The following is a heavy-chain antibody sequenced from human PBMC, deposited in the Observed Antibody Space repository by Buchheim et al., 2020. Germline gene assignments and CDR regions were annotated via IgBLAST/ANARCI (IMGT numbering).Heavy chain of an antibody. D-gene: IGHD3-10*01. CDR2: ISYDGSNK. CDR3: AKSRRWFGELGGFDY. Sequence: QVQLVESGGGVVQPGRSLRLSCAASGFTFSSYGMHWVRQAPGKGLEWVAVISYDGSNKYYADSVKGRFTISRDNSKNTLYLPMNSLRAEDTAVYYCAKSRRWFGELGGFDYWGQGTL. J-gene: IGHJ4*02. V-gene: IGHV3-30*18. CDR1: GFTFSSYG.